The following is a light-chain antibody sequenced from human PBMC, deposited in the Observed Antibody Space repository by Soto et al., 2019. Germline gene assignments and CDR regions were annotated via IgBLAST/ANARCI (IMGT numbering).Light chain of an antibody. CDR2: FNNDGSH. V-gene: IGLV4-69*01. CDR3: QTCCTVFQV. J-gene: IGLJ2*01. CDR1: SGHSSYA. Sequence: QSVLTQPPSASASLGALDKLTCTLSSGHSSYAIAWHQKQPEQGPRSLMDFNNDGSHTKGDGIPDRFSGSSSGAERYLIISSLQSEDEADYSCQTCCTVFQVFGGGTKVTVL.